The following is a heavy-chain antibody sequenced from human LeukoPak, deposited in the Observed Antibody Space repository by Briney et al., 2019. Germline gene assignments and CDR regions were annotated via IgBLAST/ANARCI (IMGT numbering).Heavy chain of an antibody. J-gene: IGHJ5*02. CDR3: ATSRYCSTTTCYTSPNWFDP. D-gene: IGHD2-2*02. Sequence: GGSLRLSCAASGFTFSTYAMHWVRQAPGKGLEYVSAISYNGGGTYYANSVKGRFTISRDNSKNTLFLQMDSLRAEDMAVYYCATSRYCSTTTCYTSPNWFDPWGQGTLDTVSS. CDR1: GFTFSTYA. V-gene: IGHV3-64*01. CDR2: ISYNGGGT.